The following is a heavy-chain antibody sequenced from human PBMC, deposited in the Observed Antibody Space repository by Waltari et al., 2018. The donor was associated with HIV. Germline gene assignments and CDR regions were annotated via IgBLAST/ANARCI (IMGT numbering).Heavy chain of an antibody. V-gene: IGHV3-23*01. J-gene: IGHJ4*02. D-gene: IGHD6-6*01. CDR1: RFTFSRYA. CDR2: ISSGGGST. Sequence: EVQLLESGGGWVQPGGSLRLSCAASRFTFSRYAMSWVRQAPGKGLEWVSAISSGGGSTNYADSVKGRFTISRDNSKNTLFLQMNSLRAEDTAVYYCAKDLSQYSSPSAFDYWGQGTLVTASS. CDR3: AKDLSQYSSPSAFDY.